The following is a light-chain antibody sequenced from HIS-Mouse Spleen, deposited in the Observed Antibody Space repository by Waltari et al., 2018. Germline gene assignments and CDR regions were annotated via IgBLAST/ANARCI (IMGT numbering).Light chain of an antibody. Sequence: QSVLTQPPSVSAAPGQKVTISCPGSSSNLGNNYVSWYQQLPGTAPKLLIYDNNKRPSGIPDRCSGSKSGTSATLGITGLQTGDEADYYCGTWDSSLSAVVFGGGTKLTVL. CDR1: SSNLGNNY. J-gene: IGLJ2*01. CDR3: GTWDSSLSAVV. CDR2: DNN. V-gene: IGLV1-51*01.